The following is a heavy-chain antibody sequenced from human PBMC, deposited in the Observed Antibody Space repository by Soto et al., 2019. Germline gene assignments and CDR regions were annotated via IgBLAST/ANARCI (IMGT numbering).Heavy chain of an antibody. J-gene: IGHJ4*02. Sequence: SETLAITCAFSGGSISSRNWWSWVRQPPGKGLEWIGDIYHSGSTYYNPSLKSRVTISVDRSKNQFSLKLSSVTAADTAVYYCARVRRYIYGGVFDYWGQGTLVTVS. CDR3: ARVRRYIYGGVFDY. V-gene: IGHV4-4*02. CDR2: IYHSGST. D-gene: IGHD3-10*01. CDR1: GGSISSRNW.